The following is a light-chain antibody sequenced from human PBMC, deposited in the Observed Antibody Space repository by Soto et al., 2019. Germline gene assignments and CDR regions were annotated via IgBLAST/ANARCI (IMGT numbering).Light chain of an antibody. J-gene: IGKJ5*01. CDR2: DAS. CDR1: RSISTY. Sequence: DIQMTQSPSSLSASVGDRVTITCRASRSISTYLNWFQQRPGKAPKVLIYDASSLQSGVPSRFSGSGSGTDFTLTISSLQPEDFATYYCPQSYSTPITFGQGTRLEIK. V-gene: IGKV1-39*01. CDR3: PQSYSTPIT.